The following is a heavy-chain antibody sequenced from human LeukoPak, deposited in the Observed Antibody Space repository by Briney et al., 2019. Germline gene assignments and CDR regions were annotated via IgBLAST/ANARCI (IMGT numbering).Heavy chain of an antibody. CDR3: ARDPEYSTSSVDY. Sequence: GGSLRLSCVASGFTFSTHGMHWVRQAPGKGLEWAAVIWFDGSNKYSADSVKGRFTISRDNSKNTLYLQMNSLRAEDTAVYYCARDPEYSTSSVDYWGQGTLVTVPS. J-gene: IGHJ4*02. D-gene: IGHD6-6*01. CDR2: IWFDGSNK. V-gene: IGHV3-33*01. CDR1: GFTFSTHG.